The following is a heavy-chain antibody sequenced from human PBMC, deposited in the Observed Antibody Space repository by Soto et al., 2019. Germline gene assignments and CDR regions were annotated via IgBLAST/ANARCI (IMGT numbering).Heavy chain of an antibody. D-gene: IGHD1-26*01. J-gene: IGHJ6*02. CDR2: ISSSSSYI. V-gene: IGHV3-21*01. CDR3: AKRWELLEGARGIGYYGMDV. Sequence: LRLSCAASGFTFSSYSMNWVRQAPGKGLEWVSSISSSSSYIYYADSVKGRFTISRDNAKNSLYLQMNSLRAEDTAVYYCAKRWELLEGARGIGYYGMDVWGQGTTVTVS. CDR1: GFTFSSYS.